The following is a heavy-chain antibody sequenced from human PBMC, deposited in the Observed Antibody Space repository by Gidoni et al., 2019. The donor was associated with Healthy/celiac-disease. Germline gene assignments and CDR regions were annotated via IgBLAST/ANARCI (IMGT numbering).Heavy chain of an antibody. CDR3: AKDQRSGYYYGMDV. CDR2: IRGSGGST. Sequence: EVQLLASGGGLVQPGGSLRLSCAASGFTFSSYDMSGVRQAPGKGMGWVLAIRGSGGSTYYADSVKGRFTISRDNSKNTLYLQMNSLRAEDTAVYYCAKDQRSGYYYGMDVWGQGTTVTVSS. CDR1: GFTFSSYD. V-gene: IGHV3-23*01. J-gene: IGHJ6*02. D-gene: IGHD2-15*01.